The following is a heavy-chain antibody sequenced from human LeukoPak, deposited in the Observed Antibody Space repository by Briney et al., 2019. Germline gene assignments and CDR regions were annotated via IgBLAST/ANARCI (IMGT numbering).Heavy chain of an antibody. D-gene: IGHD3-10*01. J-gene: IGHJ6*03. CDR2: IYTSGST. V-gene: IGHV4-61*02. Sequence: SETLSLTCTVSGGSISSGSYYWSWIRQPAGKGLEWIGRIYTSGSTNYNPSLKSRVTISVDTSKNQFSLKLSSVTAADTAVYYCARVYYGSGSYIRGYYYYMDVWGKGTTVTISS. CDR3: ARVYYGSGSYIRGYYYYMDV. CDR1: GGSISSGSYY.